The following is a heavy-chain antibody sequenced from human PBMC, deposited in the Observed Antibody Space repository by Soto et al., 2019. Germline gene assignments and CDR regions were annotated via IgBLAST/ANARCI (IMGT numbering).Heavy chain of an antibody. CDR2: ISGSGGSP. V-gene: IGHV3-23*01. Sequence: EVQLLESGGGLVQPGGSLRLSCAASGFTFSSYAMSWVRQAPGKGLEWVSAISGSGGSPYYADSVKGRFTISRDNSKNTLYLQMNSLRVDDTAVYYWAGRGYCASTSCYVDGSPQFDYWGHGTLVTVSS. CDR3: AGRGYCASTSCYVDGSPQFDY. CDR1: GFTFSSYA. D-gene: IGHD2-2*01. J-gene: IGHJ4*01.